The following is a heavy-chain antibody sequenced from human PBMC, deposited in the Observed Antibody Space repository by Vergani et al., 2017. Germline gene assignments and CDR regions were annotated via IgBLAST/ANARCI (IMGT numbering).Heavy chain of an antibody. CDR1: GFTFSSYG. CDR3: GEGIMVRGAIDY. CDR2: ISYDGSNK. J-gene: IGHJ4*02. V-gene: IGHV3-30*03. D-gene: IGHD3-10*01. Sequence: QVQLVESGGGVVQPGRSLRLSCAASGFTFSSYGTHWVRQAPGKGLEWVAVISYDGSNKYYADSVKGRFTISRDNSKNTLYLQMNSLRAEDTAVYYCGEGIMVRGAIDYWGQGTLVTVSS.